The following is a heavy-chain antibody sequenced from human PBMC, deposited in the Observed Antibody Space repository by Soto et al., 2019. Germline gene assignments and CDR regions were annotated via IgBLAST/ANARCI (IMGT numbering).Heavy chain of an antibody. D-gene: IGHD3-9*01. J-gene: IGHJ4*02. V-gene: IGHV4-59*08. Sequence: PSETLSLTCTVSGGSLSTYYWSWIRQPPGKGLVWIGYIFYTGNTDYNPSLKSRLTFSVDTSKNQFSLRLSSVTAADTAVYYCARVQSSYYDRAFDQWGQGTLVTVSS. CDR3: ARVQSSYYDRAFDQ. CDR1: GGSLSTYY. CDR2: IFYTGNT.